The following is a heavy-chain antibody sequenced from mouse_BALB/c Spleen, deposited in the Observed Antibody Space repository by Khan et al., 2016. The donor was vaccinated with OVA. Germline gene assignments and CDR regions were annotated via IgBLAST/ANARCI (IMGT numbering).Heavy chain of an antibody. CDR2: ISYSGST. CDR3: ARTARRKN. D-gene: IGHD1-2*01. Sequence: EVQLQESGPGLVKPSQSLSLTCTVTGYSITSGYGWNWVRQFPGTKLEWMGYISYSGSTNYNPSLTSRISITRDTSKNQFFLQFNFVTTEETATNHCARTARRKNWGRDTTLTVSS. J-gene: IGHJ2*01. CDR1: GYSITSGYG. V-gene: IGHV3-2*02.